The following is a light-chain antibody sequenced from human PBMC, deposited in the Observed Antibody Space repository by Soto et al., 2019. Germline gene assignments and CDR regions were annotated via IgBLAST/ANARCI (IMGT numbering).Light chain of an antibody. Sequence: EIVMTQSPATLSVSPEERATLSCRASQSVGSKLAWYQQKPGQAPRLLIYGASTRATGIPASFSGSGSGTEFTLTISSLQSEDFAVYYCQQYNSWPLTFGGGTKVEIK. CDR1: QSVGSK. J-gene: IGKJ4*01. CDR2: GAS. CDR3: QQYNSWPLT. V-gene: IGKV3-15*01.